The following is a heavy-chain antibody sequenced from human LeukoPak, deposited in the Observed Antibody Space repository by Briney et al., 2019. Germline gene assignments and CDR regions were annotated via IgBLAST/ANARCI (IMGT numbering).Heavy chain of an antibody. D-gene: IGHD3-10*01. Sequence: GGSLRLSCVASGFTFSRYCFHWVRQAAGKGPVWLSRICQDATPVTYADSVKGRFTISRDNAKNTVFLQMNSLRVEDTAVYYCIRDFREADYWGQGSLVTVSS. V-gene: IGHV3-74*01. CDR1: GFTFSRYC. CDR3: IRDFREADY. CDR2: ICQDATPV. J-gene: IGHJ4*02.